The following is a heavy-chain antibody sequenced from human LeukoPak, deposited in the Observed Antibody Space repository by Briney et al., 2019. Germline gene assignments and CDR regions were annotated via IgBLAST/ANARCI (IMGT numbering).Heavy chain of an antibody. CDR1: GYTFTSCY. D-gene: IGHD3-10*01. CDR2: INASGGST. CDR3: ARVARSIGLGDY. Sequence: GASVKVSCKASGYTFTSCYMHWVRQAPGQGLEWMGIINASGGSTSYAQKFQGRVTMTRDTSTSKVYMELSSLRSEDTAVYYCARVARSIGLGDYWGQGTLVTVSS. J-gene: IGHJ4*02. V-gene: IGHV1-46*01.